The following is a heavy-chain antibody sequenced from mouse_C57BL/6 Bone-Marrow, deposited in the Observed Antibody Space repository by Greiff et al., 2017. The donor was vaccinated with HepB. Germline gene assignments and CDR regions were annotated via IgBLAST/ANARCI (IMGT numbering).Heavy chain of an antibody. D-gene: IGHD2-4*01. CDR2: IDPSDSYT. V-gene: IGHV1-59*01. Sequence: QVQLQQPGAELVRPGTSVKLSCKASGYTFTSYWMHWVKQRPGQGLEWIGVIDPSDSYTNYNQKFKGKATLTVDTSSSTAYMQLSSLTSEDSAVYCCARHDYDGNYWGQGTTLTVSS. CDR3: ARHDYDGNY. J-gene: IGHJ2*01. CDR1: GYTFTSYW.